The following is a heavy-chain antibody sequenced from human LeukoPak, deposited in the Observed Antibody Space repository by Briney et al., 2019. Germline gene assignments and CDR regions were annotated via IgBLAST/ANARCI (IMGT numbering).Heavy chain of an antibody. CDR3: ARGAHIGFDV. D-gene: IGHD2-21*01. CDR2: IGKTGDT. J-gene: IGHJ3*01. Sequence: GGSLRLSCAASGLTFSTFDFHWVRQSTGGGLEWVAGIGKTGDTYYAGSVKGRFTISRENAEDSFYLQMYSLRIGDTAVYYCARGAHIGFDVWGRGTMVTVSS. CDR1: GLTFSTFD. V-gene: IGHV3-13*04.